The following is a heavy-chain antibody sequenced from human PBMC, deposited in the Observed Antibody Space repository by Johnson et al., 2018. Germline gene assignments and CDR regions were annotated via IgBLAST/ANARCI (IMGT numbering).Heavy chain of an antibody. D-gene: IGHD3-10*01. Sequence: VQLVESGGGLVQPGGSLRLSCAASGFIVKSKYMSWVRQAPGKGLEWVAVIYSDDNTYYPDSVKGRFTISRDNSQNTRYLQMNSLRVEDTAVYYWARGGPGPYYNGEHYMDVWGKGTTVTVSS. CDR1: GFIVKSKY. V-gene: IGHV3-66*02. CDR2: IYSDDNT. CDR3: ARGGPGPYYNGEHYMDV. J-gene: IGHJ6*03.